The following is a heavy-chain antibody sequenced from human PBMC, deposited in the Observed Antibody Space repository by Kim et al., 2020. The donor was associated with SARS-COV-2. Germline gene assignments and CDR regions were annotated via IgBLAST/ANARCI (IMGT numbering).Heavy chain of an antibody. D-gene: IGHD3-3*01. V-gene: IGHV3-30*07. Sequence: KGRFTISRDNSKNMLYLQMNSLRGEDTAVYYCVRDVHVTVSGVITPDAFDIWGQGTMVTVSS. CDR3: VRDVHVTVSGVITPDAFDI. J-gene: IGHJ3*02.